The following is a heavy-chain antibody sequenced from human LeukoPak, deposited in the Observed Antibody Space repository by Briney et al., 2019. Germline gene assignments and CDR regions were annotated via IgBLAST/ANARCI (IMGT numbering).Heavy chain of an antibody. CDR1: GGSFSSYY. D-gene: IGHD6-19*01. V-gene: IGHV4-59*01. CDR2: IYYSGST. Sequence: SETLSLTCAVYGGSFSSYYWSWIRQPPGKGLEWIGYIYYSGSTNYNPSLKSRVTISVDTSKNQSSLKLSSVTAADTAVYYCARVRIAVAGRGDKGMDVWGQGTTVTVSS. CDR3: ARVRIAVAGRGDKGMDV. J-gene: IGHJ6*02.